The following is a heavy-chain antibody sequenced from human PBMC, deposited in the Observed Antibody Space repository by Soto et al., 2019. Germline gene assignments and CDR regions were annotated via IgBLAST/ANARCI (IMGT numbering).Heavy chain of an antibody. D-gene: IGHD4-17*01. CDR1: GFTFSNSA. CDR3: AKSGTVTVWIPFD. Sequence: QVQLVESGGGVVQRGGSLRLSCAASGFTFSNSAMHWVRQAPGKGLEWVAVVSKDGSENYYADSVKGRFSISRDNSKNTLYLDLNSLRPEDTGVYYCAKSGTVTVWIPFDCGQGTLVTVSS. CDR2: VSKDGSEN. J-gene: IGHJ4*02. V-gene: IGHV3-30*18.